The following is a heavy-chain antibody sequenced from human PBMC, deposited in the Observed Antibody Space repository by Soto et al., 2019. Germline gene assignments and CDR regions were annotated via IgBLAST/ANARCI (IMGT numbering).Heavy chain of an antibody. CDR2: IIPIFGTA. V-gene: IGHV1-69*13. CDR3: ARLWLRPSKRITFDI. D-gene: IGHD5-12*01. J-gene: IGHJ3*02. CDR1: GGTFSSYA. Sequence: GASVKVSCKASGGTFSSYAISWVRQAPGQGLEWMGGIIPIFGTANYAQKFQGRVTITADESTSTAYMELSSLRSEDTAVYYCARLWLRPSKRITFDIWGQGTMVTVSS.